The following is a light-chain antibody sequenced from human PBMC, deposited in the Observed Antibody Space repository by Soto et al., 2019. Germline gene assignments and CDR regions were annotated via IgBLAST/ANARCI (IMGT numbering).Light chain of an antibody. J-gene: IGLJ2*01. CDR1: SSNIGALYD. CDR2: DNN. Sequence: QAVVTQPPSVSGAPGQRVTISCTGSSSNIGALYDVNWYQQLPGTAPKLLIYDNNTRPSGVPDRFSGSKSGTSASLAITGLQAEDEADYYCQSYDNSLSGHVVFGGGTKLTVL. CDR3: QSYDNSLSGHVV. V-gene: IGLV1-40*01.